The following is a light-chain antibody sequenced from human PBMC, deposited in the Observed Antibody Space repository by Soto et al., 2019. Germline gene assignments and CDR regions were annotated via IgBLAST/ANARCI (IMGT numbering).Light chain of an antibody. V-gene: IGKV3-20*01. CDR3: QQYGSSPLT. J-gene: IGKJ4*01. CDR1: QSVSSSY. Sequence: EIVLTQSPGTLSLSPGERATLSCRASQSVSSSYLAWYQQKPGQAPRLLIYGASSRATGIPDRFSGSWSGTDFTLTISRLEPEDFAVYYYQQYGSSPLTFGGGTKVEIK. CDR2: GAS.